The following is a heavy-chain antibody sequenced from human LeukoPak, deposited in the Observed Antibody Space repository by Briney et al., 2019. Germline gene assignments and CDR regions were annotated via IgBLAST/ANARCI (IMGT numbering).Heavy chain of an antibody. CDR3: ARHKDGYNGDSWFDP. J-gene: IGHJ5*02. D-gene: IGHD5-24*01. Sequence: SETLSLTCTVSGGSISSHYWSWIRQPPGKGLEWIGYIYYSGSTNYNPSLKSRVTISVDTSKNQFSLKLSSVTAADTAVYYCARHKDGYNGDSWFDPWGQGTLVTVSS. CDR2: IYYSGST. CDR1: GGSISSHY. V-gene: IGHV4-59*08.